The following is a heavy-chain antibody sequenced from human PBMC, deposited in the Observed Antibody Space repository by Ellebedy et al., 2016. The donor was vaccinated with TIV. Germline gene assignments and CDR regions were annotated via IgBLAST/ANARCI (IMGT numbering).Heavy chain of an antibody. Sequence: GESLKISCTASGFTFSSHWMHWVRQAPGKGLVWVSRISSDGSYTSYADSVKGRFTISRDNAKNTLYLQMNSLRAEDTAVYYCARDIPQRPNPARFDPWGQGTLVTVPS. J-gene: IGHJ5*02. CDR1: GFTFSSHW. CDR3: ARDIPQRPNPARFDP. CDR2: ISSDGSYT. D-gene: IGHD1-1*01. V-gene: IGHV3-74*01.